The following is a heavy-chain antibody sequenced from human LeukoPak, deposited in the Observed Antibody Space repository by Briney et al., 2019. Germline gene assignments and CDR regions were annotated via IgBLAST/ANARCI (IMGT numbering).Heavy chain of an antibody. J-gene: IGHJ4*02. CDR2: ISNDGSNK. CDR1: GFTFSRFG. CDR3: ARDYYYDSSGYWDYYFDY. Sequence: GGSLRLSCAASGFTFSRFGMHWVRQAPGKGLEWVAVISNDGSNKYYADSVKGRFTISRDNSKNTLYLEMNSLRADDTAVYYCARDYYYDSSGYWDYYFDYWGQGTLVSVSS. D-gene: IGHD3-22*01. V-gene: IGHV3-33*01.